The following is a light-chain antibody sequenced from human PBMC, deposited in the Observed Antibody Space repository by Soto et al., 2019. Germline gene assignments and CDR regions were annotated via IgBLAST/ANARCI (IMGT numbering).Light chain of an antibody. V-gene: IGKV1-39*01. Sequence: DIQMTQSPSSLSASVGERVTITCRASQSISNYLNWYQQKPGKGPELLIYAASSLQSGVPSRFSGSGSGTDFTLTISTLQPEDFATYHCQQSYGTPLTFGGGTKVAIK. CDR2: AAS. J-gene: IGKJ4*01. CDR1: QSISNY. CDR3: QQSYGTPLT.